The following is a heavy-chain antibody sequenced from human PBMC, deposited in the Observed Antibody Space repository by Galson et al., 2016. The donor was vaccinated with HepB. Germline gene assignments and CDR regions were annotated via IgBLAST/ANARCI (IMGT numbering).Heavy chain of an antibody. CDR3: VRDKVTPGTNWFDP. CDR2: ISGDGSST. D-gene: IGHD4-11*01. V-gene: IGHV3-74*01. CDR1: GFTFSSYW. J-gene: IGHJ5*02. Sequence: SLRLYCAASGFTFSSYWMHWVRQAPGEGLVWVSHISGDGSSTHYGDSVKGRFTVSRDNSKNTLYLQMNSLRAEDTAVYYCVRDKVTPGTNWFDPWGQGTLVTVSS.